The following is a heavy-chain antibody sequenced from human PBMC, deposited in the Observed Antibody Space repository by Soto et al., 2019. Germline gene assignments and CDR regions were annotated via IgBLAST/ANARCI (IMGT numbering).Heavy chain of an antibody. D-gene: IGHD3-22*01. CDR1: GFTFSSSW. J-gene: IGHJ1*01. V-gene: IGHV3-7*03. Sequence: GGSLTLSCVASGFTFSSSWMSWVRQPAGKGQEWVANIKSDGSEMYYVDSVKGRFTISRDNARKSLYLQMNSLRVEDTALYYCARDLGLVITAEYFQHWGQGTLVTVSS. CDR2: IKSDGSEM. CDR3: ARDLGLVITAEYFQH.